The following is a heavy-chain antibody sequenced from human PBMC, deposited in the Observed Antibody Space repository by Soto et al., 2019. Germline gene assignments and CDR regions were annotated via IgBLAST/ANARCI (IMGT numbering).Heavy chain of an antibody. V-gene: IGHV1-24*01. CDR2: FDPEDGET. Sequence: ASVKVSCKVSGYTLTELSMHWVRQAPGKGLEWMGGFDPEDGETIYAQKFQGRVTMTEDTSTDTAYMELSSLRSEDTAVYYCATDVVAATYNWFDPWGQGTRVTVSS. CDR1: GYTLTELS. J-gene: IGHJ5*02. CDR3: ATDVVAATYNWFDP. D-gene: IGHD2-15*01.